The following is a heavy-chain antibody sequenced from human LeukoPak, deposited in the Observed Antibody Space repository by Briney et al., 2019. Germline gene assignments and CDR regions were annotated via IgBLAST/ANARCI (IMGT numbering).Heavy chain of an antibody. CDR1: GFTFSSYG. CDR3: ATYSSTWAS. J-gene: IGHJ5*02. Sequence: PGGSLRLSCAASGFTFSSYGMHWVRQAPGKGLEWVAFIRYDGSNKNYADSVKGRFTISRDNSKNTLYLQMNSLRAEDTAVYYCATYSSTWASWGQGTLVTVSS. CDR2: IRYDGSNK. D-gene: IGHD6-13*01. V-gene: IGHV3-30*02.